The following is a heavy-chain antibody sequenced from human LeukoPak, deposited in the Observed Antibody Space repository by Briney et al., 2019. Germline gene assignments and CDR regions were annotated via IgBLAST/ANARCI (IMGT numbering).Heavy chain of an antibody. J-gene: IGHJ5*02. CDR2: INAGNGNT. D-gene: IGHD1-26*01. CDR1: GYTFTSYS. V-gene: IGHV1-3*01. CDR3: ASQPPGATPTVAWSWFDP. Sequence: ASVKVSCKASGYTFTSYSLHWVRQAPGQRLEDMGWINAGNGNTKSSEKFQGRVTITRDPSASTAYMELTSLKSEDTAVYYCASQPPGATPTVAWSWFDPWGQGTLVTVSS.